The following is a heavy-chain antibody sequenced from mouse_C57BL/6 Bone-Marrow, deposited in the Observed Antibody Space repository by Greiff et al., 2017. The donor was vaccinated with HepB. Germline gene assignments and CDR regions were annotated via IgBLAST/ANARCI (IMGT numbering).Heavy chain of an antibody. V-gene: IGHV1-15*01. D-gene: IGHD2-5*01. J-gene: IGHJ3*01. CDR2: IDPETGGT. CDR1: GYTFPDYE. Sequence: QVQLQQSGAELVRPGASVTLSCRASGYTFPDYEMHWVKQTPVHGLEWIGAIDPETGGTAYNQKFKGKAILTADQSSSTAYMELRSLTSEDSAVYYCTREENYYSNPSAYWGQGTLVTVSA. CDR3: TREENYYSNPSAY.